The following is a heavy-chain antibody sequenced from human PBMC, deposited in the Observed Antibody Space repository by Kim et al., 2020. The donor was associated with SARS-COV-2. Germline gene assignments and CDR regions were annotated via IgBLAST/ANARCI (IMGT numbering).Heavy chain of an antibody. J-gene: IGHJ6*02. CDR1: GFTFSSYA. Sequence: GGSLRLSCAASGFTFSSYAMSWVRQAPGKGLEWVSVIYSGGSSTYYADSVKGRFTISRDNSKNTLYLQMNSLRAEDTAVYYCAKDLRRPAMVPYYYYYGMDVWGPGTTVTVSS. CDR3: AKDLRRPAMVPYYYYYGMDV. CDR2: IYSGGSST. D-gene: IGHD5-18*01. V-gene: IGHV3-23*03.